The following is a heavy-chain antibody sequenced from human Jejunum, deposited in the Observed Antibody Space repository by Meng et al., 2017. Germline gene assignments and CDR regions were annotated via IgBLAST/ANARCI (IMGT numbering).Heavy chain of an antibody. Sequence: EEAGPGLVEPSATLSPTFAVSGCSITSSNWGSWVRQPPGKGLEWIGEIFHSGSTNYNPPLKSRVTISVDKSKNQFSLKVTSVTAADTATYYCARFDISTAGRGDYWGQGILVTVSS. CDR2: IFHSGST. J-gene: IGHJ4*02. CDR1: GCSITSSNW. CDR3: ARFDISTAGRGDY. V-gene: IGHV4-4*02. D-gene: IGHD6-13*01.